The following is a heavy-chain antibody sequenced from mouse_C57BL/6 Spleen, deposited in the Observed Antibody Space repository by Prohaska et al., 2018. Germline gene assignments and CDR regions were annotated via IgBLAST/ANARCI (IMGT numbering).Heavy chain of an antibody. Sequence: EVKLVESGGGLVQPGGSLSLSCAASGFTFTDYYMSWVRQPPGKALEWLGFIRNKANGYTTEYSASVKGRFTISRDNSQSILYLQMNALRAEDSATYYCARYSNYDAMDYWGQGTSVTVSS. D-gene: IGHD2-1*01. J-gene: IGHJ4*01. V-gene: IGHV7-3*01. CDR3: ARYSNYDAMDY. CDR1: GFTFTDYY. CDR2: IRNKANGYTT.